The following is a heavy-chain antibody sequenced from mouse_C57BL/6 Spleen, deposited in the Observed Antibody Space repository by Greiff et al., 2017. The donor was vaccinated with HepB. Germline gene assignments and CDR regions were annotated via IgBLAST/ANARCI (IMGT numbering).Heavy chain of an antibody. CDR1: GFSLTSYA. V-gene: IGHV2-9-1*01. CDR2: IWTGGST. J-gene: IGHJ1*03. D-gene: IGHD1-1*01. Sequence: QVQLKESGPGLVAPSQSLSITCTVSGFSLTSYAISWVRQPPGKGLEWLGVIWTGGSTNYNSALKSRLSISKDNSKSQVFLKMNSLQTDDTARYYCARGSERNYWYFDVWGTGTTVTVSS. CDR3: ARGSERNYWYFDV.